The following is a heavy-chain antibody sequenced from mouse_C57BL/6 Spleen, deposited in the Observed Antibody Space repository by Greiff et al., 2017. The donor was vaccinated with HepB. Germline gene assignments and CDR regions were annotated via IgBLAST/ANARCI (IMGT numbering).Heavy chain of an antibody. CDR1: GYTFTSYW. Sequence: QVQLQQPGAELVKPGASVKMSCKASGYTFTSYWITWVKQRPGHGLEWIGDIYPGSGSTNYNEKFKSKATLTVDTSSSTAYMQLSSLTSEDSAVYYCARWGIYYGYDAWFAYWGQGTLVTVSA. J-gene: IGHJ3*01. D-gene: IGHD2-2*01. V-gene: IGHV1-55*01. CDR2: IYPGSGST. CDR3: ARWGIYYGYDAWFAY.